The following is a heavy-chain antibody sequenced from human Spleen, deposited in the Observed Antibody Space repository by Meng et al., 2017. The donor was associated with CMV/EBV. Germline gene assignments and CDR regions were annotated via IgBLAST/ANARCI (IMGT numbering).Heavy chain of an antibody. CDR2: ISSSSSYK. D-gene: IGHD7-27*01. Sequence: AASGFTFSSYAMNWVRQAPGKGLAWVSSISSSSSYKHYADSMKGRFTISRDNAKNSLYLQMSGLRAEDTALYYCARDLLGTRDYFDSWGQGTLVTVSS. V-gene: IGHV3-21*01. CDR3: ARDLLGTRDYFDS. CDR1: GFTFSSYA. J-gene: IGHJ4*02.